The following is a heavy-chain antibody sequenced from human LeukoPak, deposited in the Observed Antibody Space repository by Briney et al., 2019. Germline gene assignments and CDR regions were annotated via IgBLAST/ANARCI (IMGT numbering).Heavy chain of an antibody. V-gene: IGHV3-23*01. J-gene: IGHJ4*02. D-gene: IGHD4-17*01. CDR3: AKDGYGDYRPDYFDY. Sequence: GGSLRLSCAVSGFAFGSEAMSWVRQSPARGLEWVASISPGGGTTYYADYVKGRFTISRDNSKNTLYLRMNSLRAEDTAVYYCAKDGYGDYRPDYFDYWGQGTLVTVSS. CDR2: ISPGGGTT. CDR1: GFAFGSEA.